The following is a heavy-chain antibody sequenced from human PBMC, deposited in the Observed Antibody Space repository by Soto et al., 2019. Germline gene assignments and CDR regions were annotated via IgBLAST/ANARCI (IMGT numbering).Heavy chain of an antibody. CDR1: GFTFSNAW. Sequence: GGSVRLSCAASGFTFSNAWMNWVRQAPGKGLEWVGRIKSKTDGGTTDYAAPVKGRFTISRDDSKNTLYLQMNSLKTEDTAVYYCTTEVVVAATNYYGMDVWGQGTTVTVSS. V-gene: IGHV3-15*07. CDR2: IKSKTDGGTT. CDR3: TTEVVVAATNYYGMDV. D-gene: IGHD2-15*01. J-gene: IGHJ6*02.